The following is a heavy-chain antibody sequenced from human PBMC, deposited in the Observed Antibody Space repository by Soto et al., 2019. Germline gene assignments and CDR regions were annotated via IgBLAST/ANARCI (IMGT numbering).Heavy chain of an antibody. CDR2: VDYSGST. CDR3: ARQAID. V-gene: IGHV4-59*08. Sequence: QVQLQESGPGLVKPSETLSLTCTVSGGSISDYYWSWFRQAPGKGLDWIGYVDYSGSTNYNPSLQSRVTMSVDTSKNQFSLKLSSVTAADTAVYYCARQAIDWGQGTLVTVSS. CDR1: GGSISDYY. J-gene: IGHJ4*02.